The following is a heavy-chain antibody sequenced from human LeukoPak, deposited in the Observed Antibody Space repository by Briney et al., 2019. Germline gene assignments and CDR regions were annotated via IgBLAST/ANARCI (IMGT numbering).Heavy chain of an antibody. CDR1: GFTLSGHY. V-gene: IGHV3-72*01. D-gene: IGHD2-2*01. CDR3: ARGTCSSTSCYAPFDY. Sequence: PGGSLRLSCAASGFTLSGHYMDWVRQAPGKGLEWVGRIRNKANSYTTEYAASVKGRFTISRDDSKNSMHLQMNSLKTEDTAVYYCARGTCSSTSCYAPFDYWGQGTLVTVSS. CDR2: IRNKANSYTT. J-gene: IGHJ4*02.